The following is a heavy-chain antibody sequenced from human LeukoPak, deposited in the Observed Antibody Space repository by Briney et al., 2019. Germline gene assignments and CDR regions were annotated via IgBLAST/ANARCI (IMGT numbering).Heavy chain of an antibody. Sequence: SVKVSCKASGGTFSSYAISWVRQAPGQGLEWMGGIIPIFGTANYAQKFQGRVTITADESTSTAYMELNSLRSEDTAVYYCARDQGLGYCTSTDCYATDYWGQGTLVTVSS. V-gene: IGHV1-69*13. CDR3: ARDQGLGYCTSTDCYATDY. CDR1: GGTFSSYA. CDR2: IIPIFGTA. J-gene: IGHJ4*02. D-gene: IGHD2-2*01.